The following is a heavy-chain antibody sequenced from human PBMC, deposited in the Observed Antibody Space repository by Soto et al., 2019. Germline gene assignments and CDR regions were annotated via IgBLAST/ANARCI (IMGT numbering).Heavy chain of an antibody. CDR1: GFTFNTYG. CDR3: ARIQLDTIMALDY. Sequence: QVQLVESGGGMVQPGRSLRLSCAASGFTFNTYGFHWVRQAPGKGLEWVAVIWSDGNNKYYADSVRGRFTISRDSSKNTLYLQMNSLRVEDTAVYSCARIQLDTIMALDYWGQGTLVTVSS. CDR2: IWSDGNNK. J-gene: IGHJ4*02. V-gene: IGHV3-33*01. D-gene: IGHD1-1*01.